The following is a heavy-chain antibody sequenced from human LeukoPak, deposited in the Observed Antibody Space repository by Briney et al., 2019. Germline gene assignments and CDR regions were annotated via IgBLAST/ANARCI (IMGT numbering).Heavy chain of an antibody. CDR2: IYSDGSST. V-gene: IGHV3-74*01. J-gene: IGHJ4*02. CDR1: GFTFSSYW. CDR3: ARDRCGGNYAPFDY. D-gene: IGHD1-26*01. Sequence: GGSLRLSCAASGFTFSSYWMHWVRQAPGKGVVWVSRIYSDGSSTNYADSVKGGFTISRDNPKTPLYLQMNSLRAEATAVCSCARDRCGGNYAPFDYWGPGTLVTVSS.